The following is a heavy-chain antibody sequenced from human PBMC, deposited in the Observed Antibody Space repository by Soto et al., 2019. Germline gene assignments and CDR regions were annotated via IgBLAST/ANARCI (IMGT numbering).Heavy chain of an antibody. CDR1: GFTFSSYA. Sequence: PGGSLRLSCAASGFTFSSYAMSWVRQAPGKGLGWVSAISGSGGSTYYADSVKGRFTISRDNSKNTLYLQMNSLRAEDTAVYYCERDRYYYYDRSGDYDYFGYYYGMDVWGQGTTVTVSS. CDR2: ISGSGGST. CDR3: ERDRYYYYDRSGDYDYFGYYYGMDV. J-gene: IGHJ6*02. V-gene: IGHV3-23*01. D-gene: IGHD3-22*01.